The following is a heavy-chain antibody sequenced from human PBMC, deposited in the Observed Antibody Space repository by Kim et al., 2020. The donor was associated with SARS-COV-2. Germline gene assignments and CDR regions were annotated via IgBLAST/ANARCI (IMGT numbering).Heavy chain of an antibody. CDR1: GGSISSGGYY. CDR2: IYYSGST. CDR3: ASGFGELLRPDY. D-gene: IGHD3-10*01. J-gene: IGHJ4*02. V-gene: IGHV4-31*03. Sequence: SETLSLTCTVSGGSISSGGYYWSWIRQHPGKGLEWIGYIYYSGSTYYNPSLKSRVTISVDTSKNQFSLKLSSVTAADTAVYYCASGFGELLRPDYWGQGTLVTVSS.